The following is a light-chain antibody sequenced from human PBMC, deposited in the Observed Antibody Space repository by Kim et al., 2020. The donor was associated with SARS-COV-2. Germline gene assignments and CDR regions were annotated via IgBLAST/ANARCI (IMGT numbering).Light chain of an antibody. Sequence: EIVMTQSPATLSVSPGERATLSCRASQSISSNLAWYQQKPGQAPRLLIYGAFSRATGIPASFSGSGSGTEFTLTISSLQSEDFAVYYCQQYNDRPLTFGGGTKVDIK. J-gene: IGKJ4*01. CDR2: GAF. CDR3: QQYNDRPLT. CDR1: QSISSN. V-gene: IGKV3-15*01.